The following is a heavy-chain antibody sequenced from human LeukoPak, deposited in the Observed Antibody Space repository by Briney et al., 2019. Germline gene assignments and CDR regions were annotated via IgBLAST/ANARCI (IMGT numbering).Heavy chain of an antibody. Sequence: GGSLRLSCAASGFTFSSYSMNWVRQAPGKGLEWVSSTSSSSSYIYYADSVKGRFTISRDNAKNSLYLQMNGLRAEDTAVYYCARDLNGGYPIWGQGTLVTVSS. CDR2: TSSSSSYI. D-gene: IGHD3-16*02. J-gene: IGHJ1*01. CDR3: ARDLNGGYPI. V-gene: IGHV3-21*01. CDR1: GFTFSSYS.